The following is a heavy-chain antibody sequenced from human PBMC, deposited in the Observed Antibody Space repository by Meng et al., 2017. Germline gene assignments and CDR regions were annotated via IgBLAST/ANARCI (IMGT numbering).Heavy chain of an antibody. V-gene: IGHV3-33*01. CDR2: IWYDGSNK. Sequence: GESLKISCAASGFTFSSYGMHWVRQAPGKGLEWVAVIWYDGSNKYYADSVKGRFTISRDNSKNTLYLQMNSLRAKDTAVYYCASGGVDYDYVWGWYRDPTPYHYYGMDVWGQGTTVTVSS. CDR1: GFTFSSYG. D-gene: IGHD3-16*02. J-gene: IGHJ6*02. CDR3: ASGGVDYDYVWGWYRDPTPYHYYGMDV.